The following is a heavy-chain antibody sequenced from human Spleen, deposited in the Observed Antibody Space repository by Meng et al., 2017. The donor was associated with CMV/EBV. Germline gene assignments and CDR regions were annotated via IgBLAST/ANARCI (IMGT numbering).Heavy chain of an antibody. CDR2: ISSSSSYI. J-gene: IGHJ4*02. CDR1: GFTFSSYS. V-gene: IGHV3-21*01. Sequence: GGSLRLSCAASGFTFSSYSMNWVRQAPGKGLEWVSSISSSSSYIYYGDSVKGRFTISRDNAKNSLYLQMNSLRAEDTAVYYCAVVGGGDTGPNFDHWGQGTLVTVSS. CDR3: AVVGGGDTGPNFDH. D-gene: IGHD5-18*01.